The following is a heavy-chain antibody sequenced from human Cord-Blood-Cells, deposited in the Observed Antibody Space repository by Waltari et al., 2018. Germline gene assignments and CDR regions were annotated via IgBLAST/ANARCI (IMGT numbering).Heavy chain of an antibody. CDR2: IYYSGST. Sequence: QLQLQESGPGLVKPSETLSLTCTVPGGSISSSSYYWGWIRQPPGKGLEWIGSIYYSGSTYYNPSLKSRVTISVDTSKNQFSLKLSSVTAADTAVYYCARRAGIAARNWFDPWGQGTLVTVSS. V-gene: IGHV4-39*01. CDR3: ARRAGIAARNWFDP. CDR1: GGSISSSSYY. J-gene: IGHJ5*02. D-gene: IGHD6-6*01.